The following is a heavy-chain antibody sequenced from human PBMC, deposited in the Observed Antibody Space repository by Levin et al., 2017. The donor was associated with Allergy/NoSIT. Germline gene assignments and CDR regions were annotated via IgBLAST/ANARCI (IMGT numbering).Heavy chain of an antibody. CDR3: ARGLYYDSSGYLGY. V-gene: IGHV4-59*01. CDR1: GGSISSYY. Sequence: RASETLSLTCTVSGGSISSYYWSWIRQPPGKGLEWIGYIYYSGSTNYNPSLKSRVTISVDTSKNQFSLKLSSVTAADTAVYYCARGLYYDSSGYLGYWGQGTLVTVSS. J-gene: IGHJ4*02. CDR2: IYYSGST. D-gene: IGHD3-22*01.